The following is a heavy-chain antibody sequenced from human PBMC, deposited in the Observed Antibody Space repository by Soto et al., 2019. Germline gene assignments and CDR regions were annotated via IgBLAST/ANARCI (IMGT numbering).Heavy chain of an antibody. J-gene: IGHJ4*02. D-gene: IGHD3-16*01. CDR2: IKHDGSEK. Sequence: EVQLVESGGGLVQPRGSLRLSCAASGFSFGSYWMSWVRQAPGKGLEWVGKIKHDGSEKYYVDSVKGRFTISRDNAKNSLSLQMNSLSVEDTAVYYCTRDAHYAFDNWGQGTLVTVSS. V-gene: IGHV3-7*05. CDR1: GFSFGSYW. CDR3: TRDAHYAFDN.